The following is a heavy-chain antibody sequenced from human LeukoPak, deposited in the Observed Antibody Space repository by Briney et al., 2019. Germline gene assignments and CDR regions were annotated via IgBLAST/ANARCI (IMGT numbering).Heavy chain of an antibody. J-gene: IGHJ4*02. Sequence: SETLSLTCTVSGGSISSSSYYWGWIRQPPGKGLEWIGSIYYSGSTYYNPSLKSRVTISVDTSKNQFSLKLSSVTAADTAVYYCARSSGWYAFGYWGQGTLVTVSS. CDR1: GGSISSSSYY. CDR3: ARSSGWYAFGY. D-gene: IGHD6-19*01. CDR2: IYYSGST. V-gene: IGHV4-39*01.